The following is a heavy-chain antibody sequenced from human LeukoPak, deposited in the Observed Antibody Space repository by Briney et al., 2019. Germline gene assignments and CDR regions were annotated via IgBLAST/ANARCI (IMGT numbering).Heavy chain of an antibody. D-gene: IGHD6-19*01. J-gene: IGHJ4*02. V-gene: IGHV4-39*07. CDR1: GGSISSSSYY. Sequence: SETLSLTCTVSGGSISSSSYYWGWIRQPPGKGLEWIGSIYYSGSTYYNPSLKSRVTISVDTSKNQFSLKLSSVTAADTAVYYCARGEPGYKASGWYFRTNYFDYWGQGTLVTVSS. CDR2: IYYSGST. CDR3: ARGEPGYKASGWYFRTNYFDY.